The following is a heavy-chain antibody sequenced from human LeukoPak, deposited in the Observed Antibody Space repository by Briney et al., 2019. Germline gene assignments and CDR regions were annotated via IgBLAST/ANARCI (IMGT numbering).Heavy chain of an antibody. Sequence: SETLSLTCSVSGGSIGGYYWSWIRQSAGKGLEWIGRIYATGHTKYNPSLQSRVTMAIDRSKNQFSLTVNSVTAADTAVYYCAREGQQLWAFDIWGQGTMVIV. CDR2: IYATGHT. J-gene: IGHJ3*02. CDR3: AREGQQLWAFDI. V-gene: IGHV4-4*07. CDR1: GGSIGGYY. D-gene: IGHD6-13*01.